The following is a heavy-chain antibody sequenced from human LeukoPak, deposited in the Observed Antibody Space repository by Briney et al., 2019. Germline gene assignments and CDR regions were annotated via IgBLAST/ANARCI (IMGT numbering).Heavy chain of an antibody. Sequence: ASVKVSCKASGYTFTGYYMHWVRRAPGQGLEWMGWINPNSGGTNYAQKFQCRVTMTRDTSISTAYMELSRLRSDDTAVYYCASGFSGSSFLDAFDIWGQGTMVTVSS. CDR3: ASGFSGSSFLDAFDI. J-gene: IGHJ3*02. CDR1: GYTFTGYY. V-gene: IGHV1-2*02. D-gene: IGHD6-6*01. CDR2: INPNSGGT.